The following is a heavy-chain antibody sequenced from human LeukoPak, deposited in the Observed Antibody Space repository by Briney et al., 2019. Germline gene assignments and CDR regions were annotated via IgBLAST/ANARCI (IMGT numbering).Heavy chain of an antibody. CDR3: ARDRPQPTTVTTQHDAIDI. D-gene: IGHD4-17*01. CDR2: ISSSSSTI. V-gene: IGHV3-48*04. J-gene: IGHJ3*02. CDR1: GFTFSSYS. Sequence: GGSLRLSCAASGFTFSSYSMNWVRQAPGKGLEWVSYISSSSSTIYYADSVKGRFTISRDNAKNSLYLQMNSLRAEDTAVYYCARDRPQPTTVTTQHDAIDIWGQGTMVTVSS.